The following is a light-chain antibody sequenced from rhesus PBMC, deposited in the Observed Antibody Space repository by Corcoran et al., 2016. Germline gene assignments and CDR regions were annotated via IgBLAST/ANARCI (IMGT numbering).Light chain of an antibody. Sequence: DIQMTQSPSSLSASVGDRVTITCRASQGISSYLAWYQQKLGKAPKLLIYTASTLQSGVPSRFRGSGSGTDFTLTISSLQPEDFETYYCQQNNSYPRTFGQGTKVEIK. CDR3: QQNNSYPRT. V-gene: IGKV1-25*01. J-gene: IGKJ1*01. CDR2: TAS. CDR1: QGISSY.